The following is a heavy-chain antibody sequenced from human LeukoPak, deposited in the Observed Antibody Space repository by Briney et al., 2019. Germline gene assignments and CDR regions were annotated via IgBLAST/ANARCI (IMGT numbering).Heavy chain of an antibody. CDR2: ISSSGSTI. CDR3: ARDVRASGYHPLYNWFDP. V-gene: IGHV3-11*01. Sequence: GSLRLSCAASGFTFSDYYMSWIRQAPGKGLEWVSYISSSGSTIYYADSVKGRFTISRDNAKNSLYLQMNSLRAEDTAVYYCARDVRASGYHPLYNWFDPWAREPWSPSPQ. CDR1: GFTFSDYY. D-gene: IGHD3-22*01. J-gene: IGHJ5*02.